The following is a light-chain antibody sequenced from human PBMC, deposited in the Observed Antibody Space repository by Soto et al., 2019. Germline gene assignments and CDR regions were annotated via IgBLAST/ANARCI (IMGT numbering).Light chain of an antibody. CDR3: EASDSNTRV. CDR1: SGHSTYI. Sequence: QPVLTQSSSASGSLGSSVKLTCTLSSGHSTYIIAWHQQLPGKAPRYLMKLEGSGSYSKGGGVPDRFSGSSSGAERYLTISTLQSEDEADYYCEASDSNTRVFGGGTKVTVL. J-gene: IGLJ2*01. V-gene: IGLV4-60*03. CDR2: LEGSGSY.